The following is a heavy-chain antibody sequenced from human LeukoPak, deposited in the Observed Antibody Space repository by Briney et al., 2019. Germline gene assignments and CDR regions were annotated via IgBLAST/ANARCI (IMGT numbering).Heavy chain of an antibody. Sequence: SETLSLTCTVSGGSISSYYWSWIRQPPGKGLEWIGYVYYSGNTNYNPSLKSRVTISVDTSKNQFSLKLSSVAAADTAVYYCARQLGYCSSAGCHTWFDHWGQGTLVTVSS. CDR2: VYYSGNT. V-gene: IGHV4-59*08. CDR3: ARQLGYCSSAGCHTWFDH. D-gene: IGHD2-2*01. J-gene: IGHJ5*02. CDR1: GGSISSYY.